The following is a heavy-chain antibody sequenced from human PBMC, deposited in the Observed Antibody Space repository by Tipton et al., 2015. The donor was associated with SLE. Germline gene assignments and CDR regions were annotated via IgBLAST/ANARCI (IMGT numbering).Heavy chain of an antibody. CDR2: IQYDGNNK. D-gene: IGHD3-16*01. Sequence: RSLRLSCAASGFTFSNYAMSWVRQAPGKGLEWVAFIQYDGNNKYYTDSVKGRFTISRDNSKNTLYLQINSLRPEDTAVYYCAKDLGRLVYYFDYWGQGTLVTVSS. V-gene: IGHV3-30*18. J-gene: IGHJ4*02. CDR1: GFTFSNYA. CDR3: AKDLGRLVYYFDY.